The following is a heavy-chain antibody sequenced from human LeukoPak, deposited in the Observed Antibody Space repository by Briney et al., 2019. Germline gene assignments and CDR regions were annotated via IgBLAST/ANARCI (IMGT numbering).Heavy chain of an antibody. Sequence: GGSLRLSCAASGFTFSRSAMHWVRQAPGKGLEWVAIISYDGGNKYYTDSVKGRFTISRDNSKNTLYLQMNSLRAEDTAVYYCARAYDSSGYYRAYYYYYYMDVWGKGTTVTVSS. CDR1: GFTFSRSA. D-gene: IGHD3-22*01. CDR2: ISYDGGNK. CDR3: ARAYDSSGYYRAYYYYYYMDV. J-gene: IGHJ6*03. V-gene: IGHV3-30*04.